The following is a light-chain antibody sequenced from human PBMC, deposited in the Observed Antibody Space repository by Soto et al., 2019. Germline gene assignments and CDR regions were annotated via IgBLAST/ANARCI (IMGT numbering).Light chain of an antibody. CDR3: SSYTSSSTQVV. V-gene: IGLV2-14*01. Sequence: QSVLTQPASVSRSPGQSITISCTGTSSDVGGYNYVSWYQQHPGKAPKLMIYEVSNRPSGVSNRFSGSKSGNTASLTISGLRAEDDADYYCSSYTSSSTQVVFGGGTQLTVL. CDR2: EVS. J-gene: IGLJ2*01. CDR1: SSDVGGYNY.